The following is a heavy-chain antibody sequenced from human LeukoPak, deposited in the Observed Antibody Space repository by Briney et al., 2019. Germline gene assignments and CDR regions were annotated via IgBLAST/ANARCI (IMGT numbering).Heavy chain of an antibody. CDR3: ARGGRVAGTHDAFDI. CDR1: GYTFTGYY. D-gene: IGHD6-19*01. V-gene: IGHV1-2*04. Sequence: ASVKVSCKASGYTFTGYYMHWVRQAPGQGLEWMGWINPNSGGTSYAQKFQGWVTMTRDTSISTAYMELSRLRSDDTAVYYCARGGRVAGTHDAFDIWGQGTMVTVSS. CDR2: INPNSGGT. J-gene: IGHJ3*02.